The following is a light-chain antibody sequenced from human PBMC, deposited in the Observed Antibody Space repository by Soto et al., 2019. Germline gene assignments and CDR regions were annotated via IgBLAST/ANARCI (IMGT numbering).Light chain of an antibody. Sequence: SVLTQPPSVSAAPGQKVTISCSGGSSNIGNNYVSWYQQLPGTAPKLLIYENNKRPSGIPDRFSGSKSGTSATLGITGLQTGDEADYYCGTWDSSLSAEVFGTGTKVTVL. CDR3: GTWDSSLSAEV. CDR1: SSNIGNNY. V-gene: IGLV1-51*02. J-gene: IGLJ1*01. CDR2: ENN.